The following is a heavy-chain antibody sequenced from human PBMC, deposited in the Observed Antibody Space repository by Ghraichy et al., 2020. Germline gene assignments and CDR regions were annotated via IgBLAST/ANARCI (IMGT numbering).Heavy chain of an antibody. V-gene: IGHV3-23*01. J-gene: IGHJ4*02. D-gene: IGHD3-10*01. CDR2: ISVNGGST. CDR3: AKGGRGVIITFLYFFYY. CDR1: GLTFSSYA. Sequence: GESLRLSCAGSGLTFSSYAMSWVRQAPRKGLEWVSAISVNGGSTYYADSVNGRFTISRDNSKNTLYLQMNSLRAEDTAVYYCAKGGRGVIITFLYFFYYWGQGTLVTVSS.